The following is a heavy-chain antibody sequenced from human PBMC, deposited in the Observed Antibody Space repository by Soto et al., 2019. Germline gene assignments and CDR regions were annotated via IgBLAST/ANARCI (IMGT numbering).Heavy chain of an antibody. D-gene: IGHD3-16*01. CDR2: VHYTGDT. Sequence: TGGSLRLSCAASGFSVSGNYMSWVRQAPGKGPEWISTVHYTGDTSYADSVKGRFSISRDKDKNTVYLQMNSLRAEDTAVYYCAGSTNYYLYYFDYWGQGTLVTVSS. CDR3: AGSTNYYLYYFDY. V-gene: IGHV3-53*01. J-gene: IGHJ4*02. CDR1: GFSVSGNY.